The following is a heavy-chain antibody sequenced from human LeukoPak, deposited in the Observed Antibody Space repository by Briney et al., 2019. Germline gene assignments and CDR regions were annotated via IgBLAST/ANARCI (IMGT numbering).Heavy chain of an antibody. CDR3: TRQGGSYPPH. CDR2: IRSKANSYST. D-gene: IGHD1-26*01. Sequence: GGSLRLSCAASGFTFSGSAMHWVRQASGKGLGWVGRIRSKANSYSTAYAASVKGRFTISRDDSKNTAYRQMNSLKTEDAAVYYGTRQGGSYPPHWGQGTLVTVSS. J-gene: IGHJ4*02. CDR1: GFTFSGSA. V-gene: IGHV3-73*01.